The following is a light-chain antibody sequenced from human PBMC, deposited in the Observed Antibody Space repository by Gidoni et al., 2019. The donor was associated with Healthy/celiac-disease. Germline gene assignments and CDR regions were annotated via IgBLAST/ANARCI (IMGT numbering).Light chain of an antibody. CDR3: QQSYSTPRT. CDR1: QSISSY. Sequence: SASVGDRVTITCRASQSISSYLNWYQQKPGKAPKLLIYAASSLQSGVPSRFSGSGSGTDFTLTISSLQPEDFATYYCQQSYSTPRTFGQXTKLEIK. CDR2: AAS. V-gene: IGKV1-39*01. J-gene: IGKJ2*01.